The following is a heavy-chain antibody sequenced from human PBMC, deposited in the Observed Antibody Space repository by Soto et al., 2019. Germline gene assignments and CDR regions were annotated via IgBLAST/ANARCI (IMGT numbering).Heavy chain of an antibody. CDR3: ATYSSLDY. CDR1: GFTVSNNY. V-gene: IGHV3-53*02. CDR2: IYSGGRT. J-gene: IGHJ4*02. Sequence: EVQLVETGGGLIQPGGSLRLSCAASGFTVSNNYMSWVRQAPGKGLEWVSLIYSGGRTYYADSVKGRFTISRDNSKNTLYLQMTSLRAEDTAVYYCATYSSLDYWGQGTLVTVSS. D-gene: IGHD6-13*01.